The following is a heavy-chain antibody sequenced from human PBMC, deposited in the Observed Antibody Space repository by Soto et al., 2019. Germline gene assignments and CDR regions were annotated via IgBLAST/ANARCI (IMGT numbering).Heavy chain of an antibody. J-gene: IGHJ4*02. CDR1: GFTFSSYA. D-gene: IGHD2-2*02. Sequence: QVQLVESGGGVVQPGRSLRLSCAASGFTFSSYAMHWVRQAPGKGLEWVAVISYDGSNKYYADSVKGRFIISRDNSKNTLYLQMNSLRAEDTAVYYCARGVSTSCYTSGDYWGQGTLVTVSS. V-gene: IGHV3-30-3*01. CDR2: ISYDGSNK. CDR3: ARGVSTSCYTSGDY.